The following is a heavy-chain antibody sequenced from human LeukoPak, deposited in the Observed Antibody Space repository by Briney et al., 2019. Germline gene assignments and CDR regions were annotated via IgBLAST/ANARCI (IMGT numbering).Heavy chain of an antibody. CDR2: INTNTGNP. Sequence: ASVKVSCKASGYTFTSYAMNWVRQAPGQGLEWMGWINTNTGNPTYAQGFTGRFVFSLDTSVGTAYLQISSLKAEDTAVYYCARVVDYYDSSGYKYFQHWGQGTLVTVSS. V-gene: IGHV7-4-1*02. CDR1: GYTFTSYA. J-gene: IGHJ1*01. D-gene: IGHD3-22*01. CDR3: ARVVDYYDSSGYKYFQH.